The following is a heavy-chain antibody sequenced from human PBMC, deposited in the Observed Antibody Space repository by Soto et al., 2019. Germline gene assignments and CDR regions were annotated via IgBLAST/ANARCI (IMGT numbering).Heavy chain of an antibody. Sequence: SGPTLEPTQTLTLICTFSGFSLSSSGVGVGWIRQPPGKALEWVALIYWDDTKRYSPSLKSGLTITKDTSKDQVVLTMTNMDPVDTATYYCAHIRVTMIVGAGYFQHWGQGTLVTVSS. CDR3: AHIRVTMIVGAGYFQH. J-gene: IGHJ1*01. CDR2: IYWDDTK. CDR1: GFSLSSSGVG. V-gene: IGHV2-5*02. D-gene: IGHD3-22*01.